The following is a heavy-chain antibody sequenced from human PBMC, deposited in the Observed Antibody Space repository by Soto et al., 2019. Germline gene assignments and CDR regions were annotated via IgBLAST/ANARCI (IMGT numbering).Heavy chain of an antibody. D-gene: IGHD6-19*01. Sequence: SQTLSLTCAISGDSVSSNSAAWNWIRQSPSRGLEWLGRTYYRSKWFNDYAISVKSRITINPDTSKNQFSLQLNSVTPEDTAVYYCARDSLSLLIAVAGCGPQHADVICFPGT. CDR2: TYYRSKWFN. V-gene: IGHV6-1*01. CDR3: ARDSLSLLIAVAGCGPQHADVI. CDR1: GDSVSSNSAA. J-gene: IGHJ3*02.